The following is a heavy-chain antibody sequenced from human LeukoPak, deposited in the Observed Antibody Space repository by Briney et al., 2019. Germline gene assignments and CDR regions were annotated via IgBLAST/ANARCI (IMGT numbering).Heavy chain of an antibody. CDR1: GGSISSSDW. CDR3: ATLHTENFDY. CDR2: VHHSGNT. Sequence: SETLSLTCDVSGGSISSSDWWRWVRQPPGKGLEWIGEVHHSGNTKYNPSLKSRITMSMERSKNQYSLQLSSVIAADTAVYYCATLHTENFDYWGQGTLVTVSS. J-gene: IGHJ4*02. V-gene: IGHV4/OR15-8*02.